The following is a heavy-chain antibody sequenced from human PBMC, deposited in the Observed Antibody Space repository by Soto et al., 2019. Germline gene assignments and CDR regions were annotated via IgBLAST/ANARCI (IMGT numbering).Heavy chain of an antibody. D-gene: IGHD5-12*01. CDR1: GFTFSSYA. J-gene: IGHJ4*02. CDR2: ISYDGSNK. Sequence: VGSLRLSCAASGFTFSSYAMHWVRQAPGKGLEWVAVISYDGSNKYYADSVKGRFTISRDNSKNTLYLQMNSLRAEDTAVYYCARDRLSGYGDYWGQGTLVTVSS. CDR3: ARDRLSGYGDY. V-gene: IGHV3-30-3*01.